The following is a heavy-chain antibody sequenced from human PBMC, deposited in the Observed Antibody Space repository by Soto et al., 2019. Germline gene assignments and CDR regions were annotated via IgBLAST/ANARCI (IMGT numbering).Heavy chain of an antibody. CDR2: IYYSGST. Sequence: QSQTLSLTCTVSGGSISSYYWSWIRQPPGKGLEWIGYIYYSGSTNYNPSLKSRVTISVDTSKNQFSLKLSSVTAADTAVYYCAAASGDFWSGYFHFDYWGQGTLVTVSS. J-gene: IGHJ4*02. D-gene: IGHD3-3*01. CDR3: AAASGDFWSGYFHFDY. CDR1: GGSISSYY. V-gene: IGHV4-59*01.